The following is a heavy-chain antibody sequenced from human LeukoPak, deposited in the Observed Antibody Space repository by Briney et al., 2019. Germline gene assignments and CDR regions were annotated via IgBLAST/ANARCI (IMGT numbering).Heavy chain of an antibody. CDR1: GYTFTIYD. CDR2: MNPNSGNT. D-gene: IGHD1-1*01. CDR3: ARSITNYYYYGMDV. Sequence: ASVKVSCRASGYTFTIYDIKWVRQATGQGLEWMGWMNPNSGNTGYAQKFQGRVTMTRNTSISTAYMELSRLRSEDTAVYYCARSITNYYYYGMDVWGQGTTVTVSS. J-gene: IGHJ6*02. V-gene: IGHV1-8*01.